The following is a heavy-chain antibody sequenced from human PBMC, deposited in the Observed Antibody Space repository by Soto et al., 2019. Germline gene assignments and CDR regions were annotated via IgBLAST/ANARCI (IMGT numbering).Heavy chain of an antibody. D-gene: IGHD6-19*01. J-gene: IGHJ4*02. CDR2: INHSGST. Sequence: QVQLQQWGAGLLEPSETLSLTCAVYGGSFSGYYWSWIRQPPGKGLEWIGEINHSGSTNYNPSLKSRVTISVDTSKNQFSLKLSSVTAADTAVYYCARGHPKPRGWYYYFDYWGQGTLVTVSS. CDR1: GGSFSGYY. CDR3: ARGHPKPRGWYYYFDY. V-gene: IGHV4-34*01.